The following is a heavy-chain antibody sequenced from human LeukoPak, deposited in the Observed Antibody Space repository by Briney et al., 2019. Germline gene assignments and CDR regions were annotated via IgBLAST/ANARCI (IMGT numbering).Heavy chain of an antibody. CDR3: AKAFHYCSSTSCYFDY. CDR2: ISGSGGST. V-gene: IGHV3-23*01. D-gene: IGHD2-2*01. Sequence: GGSLRLSCATSGFTFSSYAMSWVRQAPGKGLEWVSAISGSGGSTYYADSVKGRFTISRDNSKNTPYLQMNSLRAEDTAVYYCAKAFHYCSSTSCYFDYWGQGTLVTVSS. CDR1: GFTFSSYA. J-gene: IGHJ4*02.